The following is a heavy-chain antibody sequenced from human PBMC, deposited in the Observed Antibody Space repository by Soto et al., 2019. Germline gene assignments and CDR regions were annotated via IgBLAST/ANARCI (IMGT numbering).Heavy chain of an antibody. V-gene: IGHV4-31*02. D-gene: IGHD1-26*01. CDR1: GASTVSHYH. CDR3: ALALGPTTGLDY. Sequence: QVQLQESGPGLVKPSQTLSLTCSVSGASTVSHYHWTWIRQPPWKGLEWMGYIFNSGTTFYNPSLTSRLYISRDTSGNHFSLELRSVTAADTSVYYCALALGPTTGLDYWVQGTLGTVSS. CDR2: IFNSGTT. J-gene: IGHJ4*02.